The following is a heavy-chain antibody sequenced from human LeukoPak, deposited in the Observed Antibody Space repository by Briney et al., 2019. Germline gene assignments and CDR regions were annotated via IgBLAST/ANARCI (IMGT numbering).Heavy chain of an antibody. Sequence: SETLSLTCTVSGGSISSYYWSWIRQPPGKGLEWIGYIYYSGSTNYNPSLKSRVTISVDTSKNQFSLKLSSVTAADTAVYYCARGYYDSSGYYSRYYYYYMDVWGKGTTVTISS. CDR3: ARGYYDSSGYYSRYYYYYMDV. CDR2: IYYSGST. D-gene: IGHD3-22*01. CDR1: GGSISSYY. V-gene: IGHV4-59*01. J-gene: IGHJ6*03.